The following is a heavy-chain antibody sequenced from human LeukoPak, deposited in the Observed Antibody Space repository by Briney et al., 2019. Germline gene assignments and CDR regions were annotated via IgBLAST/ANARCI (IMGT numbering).Heavy chain of an antibody. CDR1: XFXFSNXW. D-gene: IGHD5-18*01. CDR3: ASGGYSFGY. J-gene: IGHJ4*02. CDR2: IKQDGSEK. Sequence: XXAXSXFXFSNXWMNWVRQAPGKGLEWVANIKQDGSEKYYVDSVKGRFTISRDNAKNSLYLQMNSLRAEDTAVYYCASGGYSFGYWGQGTLVTVSS. V-gene: IGHV3-7*03.